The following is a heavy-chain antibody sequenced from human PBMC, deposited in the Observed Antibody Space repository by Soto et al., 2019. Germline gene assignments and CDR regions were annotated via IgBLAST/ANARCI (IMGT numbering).Heavy chain of an antibody. V-gene: IGHV4-34*01. CDR2: INHSGST. J-gene: IGHJ6*02. D-gene: IGHD5-18*01. Sequence: QVQLQQWGAGLLKPSETLSLTCAVYGGSFSGYYWSWIRQPPGKGLEWIGEINHSGSTNYNPSLTSRVTISVDTSKNQFSLKLSSVTAADTAVYYCATSWGDTAMVRYYYYGMDVWGQGTTVTVSS. CDR3: ATSWGDTAMVRYYYYGMDV. CDR1: GGSFSGYY.